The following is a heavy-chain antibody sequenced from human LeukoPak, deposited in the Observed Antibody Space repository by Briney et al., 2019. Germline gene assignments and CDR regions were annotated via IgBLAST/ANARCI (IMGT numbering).Heavy chain of an antibody. V-gene: IGHV4-39*01. D-gene: IGHD6-13*01. Sequence: SETLSLTCTVSGGSISSSSYYWGWIRQPPGKGLEWIGSIYYSGSTYYNPSLKSRVTISVDTSKNQFSLKLSSVTAADTAVYYCARHVPPSYSSSQRDAFDIWGQGTMVTVSS. J-gene: IGHJ3*02. CDR2: IYYSGST. CDR1: GGSISSSSYY. CDR3: ARHVPPSYSSSQRDAFDI.